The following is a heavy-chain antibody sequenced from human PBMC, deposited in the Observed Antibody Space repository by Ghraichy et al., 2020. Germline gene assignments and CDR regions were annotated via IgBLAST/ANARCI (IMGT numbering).Heavy chain of an antibody. D-gene: IGHD3-3*01. CDR2: IYYSGST. J-gene: IGHJ6*02. V-gene: IGHV4-59*01. CDR1: GGSISSYY. CDR3: ARSGITIFGVAGGYYYGMDV. Sequence: ETLSLTCTVSGGSISSYYWSWIRQPPGKGLEWIGYIYYSGSTNYNPSLKSRVTISVDTSKNQFSLKLSSVTAADTAVYYCARSGITIFGVAGGYYYGMDVWGQGTTVTVSS.